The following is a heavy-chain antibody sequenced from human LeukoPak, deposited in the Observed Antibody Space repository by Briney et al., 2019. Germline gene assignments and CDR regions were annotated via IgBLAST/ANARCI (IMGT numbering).Heavy chain of an antibody. Sequence: TGGSLRLSCAASGFTFSSYAMHWVRQAPGKGLEWVAVISYDGSNKYYADSVKGRFTISRDNSKNTLYLQMNSLRAEDTAVYYCARDSPLEKTAIHYYFDYWGQGTLVTVSS. CDR2: ISYDGSNK. CDR3: ARDSPLEKTAIHYYFDY. D-gene: IGHD2-21*02. CDR1: GFTFSSYA. J-gene: IGHJ4*02. V-gene: IGHV3-30-3*01.